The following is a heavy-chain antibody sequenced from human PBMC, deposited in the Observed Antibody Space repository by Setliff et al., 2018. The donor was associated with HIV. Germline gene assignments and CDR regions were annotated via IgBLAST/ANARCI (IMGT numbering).Heavy chain of an antibody. CDR1: GGSISSGSYY. J-gene: IGHJ4*02. CDR3: ARPFDY. CDR2: IYTSGRT. Sequence: SETLSLTCTVSGGSISSGSYYWSWIRQPAGKGLEWIGLIYTSGRTNYNPSLKSRVKISVDTSKNQFSLDLSSVTAADTAVYYCARPFDYWGQGTLVTVSS. V-gene: IGHV4-61*02.